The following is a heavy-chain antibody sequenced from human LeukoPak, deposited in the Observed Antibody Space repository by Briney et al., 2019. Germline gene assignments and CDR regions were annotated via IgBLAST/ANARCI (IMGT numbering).Heavy chain of an antibody. V-gene: IGHV3-23*01. CDR3: AKSRYGSGSYCDY. CDR1: GFTFSSYA. Sequence: GGSLRLSCAASGFTFSSYAMSWVRQAPGKGLEWVSAISGSGGSTYYADSVKGRFTISRDNSKNTLYLEMNSLRAEDTAVYYCAKSRYGSGSYCDYWGQGTLVTVSS. D-gene: IGHD3-10*01. J-gene: IGHJ4*02. CDR2: ISGSGGST.